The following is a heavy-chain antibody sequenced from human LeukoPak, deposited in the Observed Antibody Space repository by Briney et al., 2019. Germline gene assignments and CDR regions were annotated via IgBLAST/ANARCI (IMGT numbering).Heavy chain of an antibody. CDR3: ARDYYDSSGYLRD. V-gene: IGHV3-30-3*01. CDR1: GFTFSSYA. J-gene: IGHJ4*02. CDR2: ISYDGSNK. Sequence: GGSLRLSCAASGFTFSSYAMSWVRQAPGKGLEWVAVISYDGSNKYYADSVKGRFTISRDNSKNTLYLQMNSLRAEDTAVYYCARDYYDSSGYLRDWGQGTLVTVSS. D-gene: IGHD3-22*01.